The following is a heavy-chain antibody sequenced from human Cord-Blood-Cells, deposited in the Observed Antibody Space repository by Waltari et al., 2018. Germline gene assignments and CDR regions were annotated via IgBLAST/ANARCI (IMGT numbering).Heavy chain of an antibody. V-gene: IGHV4-38-2*02. CDR3: ARGGPYSSSSFDY. J-gene: IGHJ4*02. Sequence: QVQLQESGPGLVKPSETLSLTCTVSGYSISSGYYWGWIRQPPGKGREWIGSIYHSGSTYYNPSLKSRVTISVDTSKNQFSLKLSSVTAADTAVYYCARGGPYSSSSFDYWGQGTLVTVSS. CDR1: GYSISSGYY. CDR2: IYHSGST. D-gene: IGHD6-6*01.